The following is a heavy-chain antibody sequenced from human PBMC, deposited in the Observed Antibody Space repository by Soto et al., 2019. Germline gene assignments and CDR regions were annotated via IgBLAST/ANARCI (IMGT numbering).Heavy chain of an antibody. Sequence: VSGPTVVNPPHLGTLTCSFPGFSLSTSGVAGGWIRHPREKALEWLGLLLWDDDRRHSPPLKSRLTITKDTSKNQLVLTLTNMDPVDTATYYCAHMLTGTGGHFDHWGQGTLVTVSS. J-gene: IGHJ4*02. CDR1: GFSLSTSGVA. CDR3: AHMLTGTGGHFDH. CDR2: LLWDDDR. V-gene: IGHV2-5*02. D-gene: IGHD2-8*02.